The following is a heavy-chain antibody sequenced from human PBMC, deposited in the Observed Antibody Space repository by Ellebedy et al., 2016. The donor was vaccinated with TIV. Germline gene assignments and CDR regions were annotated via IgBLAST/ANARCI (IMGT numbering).Heavy chain of an antibody. V-gene: IGHV3-15*01. CDR1: GFTFSNAW. J-gene: IGHJ4*02. CDR2: IKSKTDGGTT. CDR3: TTDPLYDSSGSDLDY. D-gene: IGHD3-22*01. Sequence: GESLKISCAASGFTFSNAWMSWVRQAPGKGLEWVGRIKSKTDGGTTDYAAPVKGRFTISRDDSKNTLYLQMNSLKTKDTAVYYCTTDPLYDSSGSDLDYWGQGTLVTVSS.